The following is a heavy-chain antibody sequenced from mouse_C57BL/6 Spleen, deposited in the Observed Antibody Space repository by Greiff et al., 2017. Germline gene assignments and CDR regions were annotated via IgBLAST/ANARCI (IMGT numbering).Heavy chain of an antibody. D-gene: IGHD2-1*01. CDR3: TRAQLYGNYVAWFAY. Sequence: EVMLVESGEGLVKPGGSLKLSCAASGFTFSSYAMSWVRQTPEKRLEWVAYISSGGDYIYYADTVKGRFTISRDNARNTLYLQMSSLKSEDTAMYYCTRAQLYGNYVAWFAYWGQGTLVTVSA. J-gene: IGHJ3*01. V-gene: IGHV5-9-1*02. CDR2: ISSGGDYI. CDR1: GFTFSSYA.